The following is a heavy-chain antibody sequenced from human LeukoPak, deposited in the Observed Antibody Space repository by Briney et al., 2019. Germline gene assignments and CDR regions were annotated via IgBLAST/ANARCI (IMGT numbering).Heavy chain of an antibody. V-gene: IGHV3-48*01. J-gene: IGHJ3*02. CDR2: ISSSSSTV. Sequence: GGSLRLSCAASGFTFSSYSMNWVRQAPGKGLEWVSYISSSSSTVYYADSVKGRFTISRDNSKNTLYLQMNSLRAEDTAVYYCAKDDAAARSFDAFDIWGQGTMVTVSS. CDR1: GFTFSSYS. D-gene: IGHD6-13*01. CDR3: AKDDAAARSFDAFDI.